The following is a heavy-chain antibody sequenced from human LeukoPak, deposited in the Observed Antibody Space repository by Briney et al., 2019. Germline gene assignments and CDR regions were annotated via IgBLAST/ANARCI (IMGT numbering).Heavy chain of an antibody. V-gene: IGHV3-66*01. D-gene: IGHD4-17*01. Sequence: GGSLRLSCAAAGFTVSSKYINWVRQAPGKGLEWVSLIYGSTSADYADSVKGRFTISRDNSMNTVYLQMNSLRAEDTAIYYCARLNFGDDYWGQGTLVAVSS. CDR1: GFTVSSKY. CDR3: ARLNFGDDY. CDR2: IYGSTSA. J-gene: IGHJ4*02.